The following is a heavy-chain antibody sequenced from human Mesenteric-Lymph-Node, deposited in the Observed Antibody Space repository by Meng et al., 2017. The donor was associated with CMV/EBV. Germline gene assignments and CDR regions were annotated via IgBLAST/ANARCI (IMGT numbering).Heavy chain of an antibody. CDR2: ISSSGSTI. V-gene: IGHV3-11*04. CDR3: ARRGVPAAINWYFDL. J-gene: IGHJ2*01. Sequence: SGLTFSDYYMSWIRQAPGKGLEWVSYISSSGSTIYYADSVKGRFTISRDNAKNSLYLQMNSLRAEDTAVYYCARRGVPAAINWYFDLWGRGTLVTVSS. CDR1: GLTFSDYY. D-gene: IGHD2-2*02.